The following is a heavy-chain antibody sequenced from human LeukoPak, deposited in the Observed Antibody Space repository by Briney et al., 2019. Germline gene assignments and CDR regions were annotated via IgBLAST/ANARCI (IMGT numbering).Heavy chain of an antibody. J-gene: IGHJ4*02. CDR1: GYTFTGYY. CDR2: INPNSGGT. Sequence: ASVKVSCKASGYTFTGYYMHWVRQAPGQGLEWMGWINPNSGGTNYAQKFQGRVTMTRDTSISTAYMELSRLRSDDTAVYYCARDVGREGICDYWGQGTLVTVSS. V-gene: IGHV1-2*02. CDR3: ARDVGREGICDY.